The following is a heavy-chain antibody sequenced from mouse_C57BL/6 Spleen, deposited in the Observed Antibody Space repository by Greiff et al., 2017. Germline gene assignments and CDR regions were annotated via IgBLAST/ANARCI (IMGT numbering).Heavy chain of an antibody. Sequence: QVHVKQSGPELVKPGASVKLSCKASGYTFTSYDINWVKQRPGQGLEWIGWISPRDGSTKYNEKFKGKATLTVDTSSSTAYMELHSLTSEDSAVYFCARGDYYGSSWYFDVWGTGTTVTVSS. CDR2: ISPRDGST. D-gene: IGHD1-1*01. J-gene: IGHJ1*03. V-gene: IGHV1-85*01. CDR3: ARGDYYGSSWYFDV. CDR1: GYTFTSYD.